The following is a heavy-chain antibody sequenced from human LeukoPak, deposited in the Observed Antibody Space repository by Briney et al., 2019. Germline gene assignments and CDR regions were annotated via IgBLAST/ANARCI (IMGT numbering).Heavy chain of an antibody. J-gene: IGHJ6*03. D-gene: IGHD6-13*01. CDR1: GFTFSSYG. CDR3: GKGQQLYYYYYMDV. Sequence: GGSLRLSCAASGFTFSSYGMHWVRQAPGKGLEWVAVIWYDGSNKYYADSVKGRFTISRDNSKNTLYLQMNSLRAEDTAVYYCGKGQQLYYYYYMDVWGKGTTVTVSS. CDR2: IWYDGSNK. V-gene: IGHV3-33*06.